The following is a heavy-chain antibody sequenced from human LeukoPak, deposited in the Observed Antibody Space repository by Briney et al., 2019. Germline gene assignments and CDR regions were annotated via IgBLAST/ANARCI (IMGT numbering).Heavy chain of an antibody. CDR1: EFTLNSYE. J-gene: IGHJ1*01. D-gene: IGHD5-12*01. CDR3: ARDISGYSDYDFS. Sequence: GGSLRLSCTAFEFTLNSYEMDWFRQAPGKGLEWVSSISSTGNYIYYADSVKGRFTISRDNAKNSLYLQMDSLRADDTAVYYCARDISGYSDYDFSWGQGTLVTVSS. V-gene: IGHV3-21*01. CDR2: ISSTGNYI.